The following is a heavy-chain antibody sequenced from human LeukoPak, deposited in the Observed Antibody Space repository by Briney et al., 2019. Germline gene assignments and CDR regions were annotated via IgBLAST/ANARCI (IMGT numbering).Heavy chain of an antibody. Sequence: SETLSLTCAVYGGSFSGYYWSWIRQPPGKGLEWIGEINHSGSTNYNPSLKSRVTTSVDTSKNQFSLKLSSVTAADTAVYYCARGLKGYSSSWYIGDWFDPWGQGTLVTVSS. CDR1: GGSFSGYY. V-gene: IGHV4-34*01. CDR2: INHSGST. D-gene: IGHD6-13*01. CDR3: ARGLKGYSSSWYIGDWFDP. J-gene: IGHJ5*02.